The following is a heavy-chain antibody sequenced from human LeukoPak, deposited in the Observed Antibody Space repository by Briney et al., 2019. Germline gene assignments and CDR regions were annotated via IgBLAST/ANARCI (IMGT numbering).Heavy chain of an antibody. CDR2: VYPGDSDT. V-gene: IGHV5-51*01. CDR1: GYSFTSYW. Sequence: GESLKISCKGSGYSFTSYWIGWVREMPGKGLEWMGIVYPGDSDTRYSPSFQGQVTISADQSISTAYLQWSSLKASGNAIYYCAAAYYYDRSGYYFDYWGQGTLVTVSS. D-gene: IGHD3-22*01. CDR3: AAAYYYDRSGYYFDY. J-gene: IGHJ4*02.